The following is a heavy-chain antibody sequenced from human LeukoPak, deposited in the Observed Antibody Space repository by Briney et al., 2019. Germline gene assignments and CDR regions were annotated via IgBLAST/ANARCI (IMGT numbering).Heavy chain of an antibody. D-gene: IGHD5-12*01. J-gene: IGHJ4*02. Sequence: SETLSLTCTVSGGSISTSSFYWGWIRRPPGKGLEWIGSIHYSGGTYYNPSLKSGVTISVDTSKNQFSLKVSSVTAADTAVYYCARYSGYATYWGQGTLVTVSS. CDR2: IHYSGGT. V-gene: IGHV4-39*01. CDR3: ARYSGYATY. CDR1: GGSISTSSFY.